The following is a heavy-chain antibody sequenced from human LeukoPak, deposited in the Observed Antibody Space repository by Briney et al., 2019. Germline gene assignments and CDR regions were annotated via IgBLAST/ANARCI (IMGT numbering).Heavy chain of an antibody. J-gene: IGHJ3*02. CDR3: ARLNSSSWYGCDAFDI. CDR2: IYYSGST. CDR1: GGSISSSSYY. Sequence: SETLSLTCTISGGSISSSSYYWGWIRQPPGKGLEWIGSIYYSGSTYYNPSLKSRVTIPVDTSKNQFSLKLSSVTAADTAVYYCARLNSSSWYGCDAFDIWGQGTMVTVSS. D-gene: IGHD6-13*01. V-gene: IGHV4-39*01.